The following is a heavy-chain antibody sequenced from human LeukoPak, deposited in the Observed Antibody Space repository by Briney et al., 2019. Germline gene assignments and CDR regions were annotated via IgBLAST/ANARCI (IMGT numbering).Heavy chain of an antibody. D-gene: IGHD5-18*01. CDR3: ARDVGYRSWFDP. CDR1: GFSFTTYS. V-gene: IGHV3-48*01. CDR2: ISIDSTTI. J-gene: IGHJ5*02. Sequence: PGGSLRLSCVASGFSFTTYSMHWVRQAPGKGLEWVSYISIDSTTIYYAASAKGRFTISRDNVKSSLYLQMNSLTAEDTAMYYCARDVGYRSWFDPWGQGTLVTVSS.